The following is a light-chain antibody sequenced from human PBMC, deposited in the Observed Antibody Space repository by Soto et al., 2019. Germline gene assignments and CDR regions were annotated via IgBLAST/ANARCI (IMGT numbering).Light chain of an antibody. J-gene: IGLJ3*02. CDR1: SSDVGGYNY. CDR2: EVS. V-gene: IGLV2-14*01. Sequence: QSALTQPASVSGSPGQSITISCTGTSSDVGGYNYVSWYQQHPGKAPKLMIYEVSNRPSGVYNRFSGSKSGNTASLTISGLQAADEADYYCSSYTSSSTRVFGGGTKLTVL. CDR3: SSYTSSSTRV.